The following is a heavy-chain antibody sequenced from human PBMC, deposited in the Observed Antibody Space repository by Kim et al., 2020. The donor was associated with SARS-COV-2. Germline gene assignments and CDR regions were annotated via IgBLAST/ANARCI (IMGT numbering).Heavy chain of an antibody. D-gene: IGHD2-8*01. CDR2: INHSGST. CDR1: GGSFSGYY. CDR3: ARDGPSEARGMDV. Sequence: SETLSLTCAVYGGSFSGYYWSWIRQPPGKGLEWIGEINHSGSTNYNPSLKSRVTISVDTSKNQFSLKLSSVTAADTAVYYCARDGPSEARGMDVWGQGTTVTVSS. J-gene: IGHJ6*02. V-gene: IGHV4-34*01.